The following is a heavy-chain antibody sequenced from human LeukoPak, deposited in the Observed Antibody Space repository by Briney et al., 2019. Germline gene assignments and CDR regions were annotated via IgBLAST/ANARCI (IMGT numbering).Heavy chain of an antibody. J-gene: IGHJ3*02. V-gene: IGHV3-48*03. CDR2: ISSSGSTI. CDR3: AGDRYSSSWYSSNAFDI. D-gene: IGHD6-13*01. Sequence: PGGSLRLSCAASGFTFSSYEMNWVRQAPGKGLEWVSYISSSGSTIYYADSVKGRFTISRDNAKNSLYLQMNSLRAEDTAVYYCAGDRYSSSWYSSNAFDIWGQGTMVTVSS. CDR1: GFTFSSYE.